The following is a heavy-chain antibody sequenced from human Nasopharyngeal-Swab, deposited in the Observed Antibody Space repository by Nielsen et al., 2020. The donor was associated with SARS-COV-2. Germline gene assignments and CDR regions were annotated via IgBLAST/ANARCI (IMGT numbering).Heavy chain of an antibody. Sequence: ASVKVSCKASGYTFTGYYMHWVRQAPGQGLEWMGWINPSSGGTNYAQKFQSWVTMTRDTSISTAYMELSRLRSDDTAVYYCARDLGAGDSVSNKYYYYYGMDVWGQGTTVTVSS. J-gene: IGHJ6*02. CDR3: ARDLGAGDSVSNKYYYYYGMDV. CDR1: GYTFTGYY. D-gene: IGHD5/OR15-5a*01. V-gene: IGHV1-2*04. CDR2: INPSSGGT.